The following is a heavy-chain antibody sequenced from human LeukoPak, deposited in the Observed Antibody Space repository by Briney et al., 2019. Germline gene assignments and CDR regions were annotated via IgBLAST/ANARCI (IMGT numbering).Heavy chain of an antibody. J-gene: IGHJ4*02. D-gene: IGHD3-22*01. CDR1: GFTVSSNY. V-gene: IGHV3-53*01. CDR3: ARSGPGYYDSANYYRFDY. Sequence: GGSLRLSCAASGFTVSSNYMSWVRQAPGKGLEWVSVIYSGGSTYYADSVKGRFTISRDNSKNTLYLQMNSLRAEDTAVYYCARSGPGYYDSANYYRFDYWGQGTLVTVSS. CDR2: IYSGGST.